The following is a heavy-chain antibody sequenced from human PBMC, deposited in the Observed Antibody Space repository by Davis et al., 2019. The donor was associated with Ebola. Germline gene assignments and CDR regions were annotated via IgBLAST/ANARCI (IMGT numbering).Heavy chain of an antibody. CDR2: ISTSGSTI. CDR3: AREGRRSRYGGNPGEPGY. D-gene: IGHD4-23*01. Sequence: PGGSLRLSCLASGFTFGTYNMNWVRQPPGKGLEWVSYISTSGSTIYYADSVKGRFTISRDNAKNSLYLQMNSLRAEDTAVYYCAREGRRSRYGGNPGEPGYWGQGTLVTVSS. J-gene: IGHJ4*02. CDR1: GFTFGTYN. V-gene: IGHV3-48*04.